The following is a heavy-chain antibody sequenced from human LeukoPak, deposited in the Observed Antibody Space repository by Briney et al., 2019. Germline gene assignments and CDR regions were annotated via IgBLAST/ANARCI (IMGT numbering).Heavy chain of an antibody. J-gene: IGHJ4*02. D-gene: IGHD3-10*01. V-gene: IGHV3-23*01. CDR2: ISGSGGST. CDR1: GFTFSSYE. CDR3: ARDAITTVRGVINY. Sequence: PGGSLRLSCAASGFTFSSYEMNWVRQAPGKGLEWVSAISGSGGSTYYADSVKGRFTISRDNAKNSLYLQMNSLRAEDTAVYYCARDAITTVRGVINYWGQGTLVTVSS.